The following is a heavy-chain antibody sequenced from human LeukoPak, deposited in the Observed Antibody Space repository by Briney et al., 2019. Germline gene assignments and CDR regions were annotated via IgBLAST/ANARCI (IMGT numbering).Heavy chain of an antibody. J-gene: IGHJ5*02. D-gene: IGHD2-2*01. CDR3: ARFPSHRWFDP. CDR1: GYSISSGYY. CDR2: IYHSGST. Sequence: SETLSLTCAVSGYSISSGYYWGWIRQPPGKGLEWIGSIYHSGSTYYNPSLKSRVTISIDTSKNQFSLKLSSVTAADTAVYYCARFPSHRWFDPWGQGTLVTVSS. V-gene: IGHV4-38-2*01.